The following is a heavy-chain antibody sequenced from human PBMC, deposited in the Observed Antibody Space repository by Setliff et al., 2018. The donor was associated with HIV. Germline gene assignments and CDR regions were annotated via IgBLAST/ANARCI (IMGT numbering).Heavy chain of an antibody. CDR3: ARAAWDYYDTTLLGGSFDP. D-gene: IGHD3-22*01. Sequence: SETLSLTCSVSGGSISSGTYYWSWIRQLPGKGLEWIGYIYYSGRTYYNPSLKSRVTISLDTSKNHYSLNLTSVTAADTAVYYCARAAWDYYDTTLLGGSFDPWGQGTLVTVSS. CDR2: IYYSGRT. V-gene: IGHV4-31*03. CDR1: GGSISSGTYY. J-gene: IGHJ5*02.